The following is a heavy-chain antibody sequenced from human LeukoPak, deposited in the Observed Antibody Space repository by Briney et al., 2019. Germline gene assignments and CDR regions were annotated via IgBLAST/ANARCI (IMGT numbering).Heavy chain of an antibody. CDR2: ISGYNGNT. Sequence: GASVKVSCKASGYRFSSYGISWVRQAPGQGPEWMGWISGYNGNTNYAQRLQVRVTLTTDASTSTAYMELRGLRSDDSAVYYCARAPVGGSGYGYFDSWGQGTLVSVSS. CDR3: ARAPVGGSGYGYFDS. CDR1: GYRFSSYG. J-gene: IGHJ4*02. V-gene: IGHV1-18*01. D-gene: IGHD5-18*01.